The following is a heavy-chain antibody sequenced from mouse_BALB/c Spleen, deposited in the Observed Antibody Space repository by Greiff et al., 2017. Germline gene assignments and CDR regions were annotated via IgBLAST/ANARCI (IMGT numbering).Heavy chain of an antibody. V-gene: IGHV1-80*01. CDR1: GYAFSSYW. CDR2: IYPGDGDT. Sequence: QVQLQQSGAELVRPGSSVKISCKASGYAFSSYWMNWVKQRPGQGLEWIGQIYPGDGDTNYNGKFKGKATLTADKSSSTAYMQLSSLTSEDSAVYFCARRAYYGNYWYFDVWGAGTTVTVSS. D-gene: IGHD2-10*01. J-gene: IGHJ1*01. CDR3: ARRAYYGNYWYFDV.